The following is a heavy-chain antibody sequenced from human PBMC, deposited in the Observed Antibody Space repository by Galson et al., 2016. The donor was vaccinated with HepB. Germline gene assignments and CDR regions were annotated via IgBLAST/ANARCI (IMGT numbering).Heavy chain of an antibody. D-gene: IGHD1-26*01. V-gene: IGHV4-59*04. CDR3: ATYLGGIVRASDY. J-gene: IGHJ4*02. CDR1: GGSLTNAY. CDR2: VYYSGSS. Sequence: ETLSLTCDVFGGSLTNAYWTWIRQPPGKGLEWIGNVYYSGSSYYNPSLKSRVTISVDTSKNQFSLKLTSVTAADTAVYYCATYLGGIVRASDYWGQGTLVTVSS.